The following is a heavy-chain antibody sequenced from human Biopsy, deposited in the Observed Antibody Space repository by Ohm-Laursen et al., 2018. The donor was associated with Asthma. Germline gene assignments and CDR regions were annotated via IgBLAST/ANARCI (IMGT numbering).Heavy chain of an antibody. D-gene: IGHD6-13*01. V-gene: IGHV4-39*01. CDR3: VRGSSSWHHGPFHYYYGLDV. Sequence: SETLSLTCTVSGGSIRTTNQYWGWIRQPPGKGLEWIGDISHAGKLTYNPSLTSRVTMSLDTSKNQFSLKLNSVTAADAAVYYCVRGSSSWHHGPFHYYYGLDVWGQGTTATVSS. J-gene: IGHJ6*02. CDR2: ISHAGKL. CDR1: GGSIRTTNQY.